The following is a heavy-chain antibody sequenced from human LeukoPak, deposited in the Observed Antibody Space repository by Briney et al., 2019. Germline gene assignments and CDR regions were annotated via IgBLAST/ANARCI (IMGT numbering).Heavy chain of an antibody. CDR1: GGSVSSGSYY. D-gene: IGHD5-18*01. Sequence: PSETLSLTCTVSGGSVSSGSYYWSWIRQPPGKGLEWIGYIYYSGSTNYNPSLKSRVTISVDTSKNQFSLKLSSVTAADTAVYYCARSGADTAMVHYWGQGTLVTVSS. J-gene: IGHJ4*02. V-gene: IGHV4-61*01. CDR2: IYYSGST. CDR3: ARSGADTAMVHY.